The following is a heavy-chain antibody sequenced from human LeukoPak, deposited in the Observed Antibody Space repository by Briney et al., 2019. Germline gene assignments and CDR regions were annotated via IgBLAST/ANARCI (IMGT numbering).Heavy chain of an antibody. CDR2: IKQDGSDK. CDR1: GFTFSNYW. V-gene: IGHV3-7*01. J-gene: IGHJ4*02. Sequence: GGSLRLSCVVSGFTFSNYWMSWVRQAPGKGLEWVANIKQDGSDKYYVDSVKGRFTISRDNAKNSLYLQMNSLRAEDTAVYYCARMGYCGGDCYSVYFDYWRQGTLVTVSS. CDR3: ARMGYCGGDCYSVYFDY. D-gene: IGHD2-21*02.